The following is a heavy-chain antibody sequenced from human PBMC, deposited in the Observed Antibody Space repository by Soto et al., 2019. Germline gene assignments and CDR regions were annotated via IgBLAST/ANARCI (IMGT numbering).Heavy chain of an antibody. D-gene: IGHD3-22*01. J-gene: IGHJ6*02. Sequence: QVQLVESGGGVVQPGRSLRLSCAASGITFSNYAMHWVRQAPGKGLEWVAVFSHDGRNTYYADSLKGRFTISRDMSKNTLHLQMNSLRVEDTAVYYWAGERWADSSVYRNYNGMDVWGQGATVTVSS. CDR3: AGERWADSSVYRNYNGMDV. CDR2: FSHDGRNT. V-gene: IGHV3-30*04. CDR1: GITFSNYA.